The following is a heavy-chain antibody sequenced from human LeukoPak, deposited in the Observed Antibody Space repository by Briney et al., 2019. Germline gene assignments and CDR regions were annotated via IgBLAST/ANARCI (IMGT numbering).Heavy chain of an antibody. J-gene: IGHJ5*02. CDR2: INPNSGDT. CDR3: AREFGDFWSGYHNWFDP. CDR1: GYTFTCYY. D-gene: IGHD3-3*01. Sequence: ASVKVSCKASGYTFTCYYMHWVRQAPGQGLEWMGWINPNSGDTNYAQKFQGRVTMTRDTSISTAYMELSRLRSEDTAVYYCAREFGDFWSGYHNWFDPWGQGTLVTVSS. V-gene: IGHV1-2*02.